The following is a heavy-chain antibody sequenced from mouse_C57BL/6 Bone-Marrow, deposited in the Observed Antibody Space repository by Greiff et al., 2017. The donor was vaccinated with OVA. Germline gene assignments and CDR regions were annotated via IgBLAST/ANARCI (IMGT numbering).Heavy chain of an antibody. CDR2: IYPRSGNT. J-gene: IGHJ1*03. D-gene: IGHD2-3*01. CDR1: GYTFTSYG. CDR3: ARGGDGYYGYFDV. V-gene: IGHV1-81*01. Sequence: VQLQQSGAELARPGASVKLSCKASGYTFTSYGISWVKQRTGQGLEWIGEIYPRSGNTYYNEKFTGKATLTADKSSSTAYMELRSLTSEDSAVYVCARGGDGYYGYFDVGGTGTTVTVSS.